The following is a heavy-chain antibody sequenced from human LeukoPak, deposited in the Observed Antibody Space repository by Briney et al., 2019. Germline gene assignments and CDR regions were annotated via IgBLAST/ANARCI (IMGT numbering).Heavy chain of an antibody. Sequence: SETLSLTCAVSGGSISTGGYYWNWIRPPPGKGLEWIGYIHYSGSTKYNPSLKSRVTISVDTSKNQFSLKLISVTAADTAVYYCARWYSSGWAFDYWGQGTLVTVS. V-gene: IGHV4-61*08. CDR2: IHYSGST. D-gene: IGHD6-19*01. J-gene: IGHJ4*02. CDR1: GGSISTGGYY. CDR3: ARWYSSGWAFDY.